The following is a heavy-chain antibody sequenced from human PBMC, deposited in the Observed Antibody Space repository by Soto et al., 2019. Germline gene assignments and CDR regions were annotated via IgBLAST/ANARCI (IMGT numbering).Heavy chain of an antibody. J-gene: IGHJ6*02. CDR3: ARDTVEMVTIHDYYYYYGMDV. CDR1: GGTFSSYA. V-gene: IGHV1-69*13. D-gene: IGHD5-18*01. Sequence: EASVKVSCKASGGTFSSYAISWVRQAPGQGLEWMGGIIPIFGTANYAQKFQGRVTITADESTSTAYMELSSLRSEDTAVYYCARDTVEMVTIHDYYYYYGMDVWGQGTTVTVSS. CDR2: IIPIFGTA.